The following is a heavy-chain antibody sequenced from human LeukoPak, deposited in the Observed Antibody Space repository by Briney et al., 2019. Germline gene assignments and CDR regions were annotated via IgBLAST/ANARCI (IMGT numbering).Heavy chain of an antibody. V-gene: IGHV4-39*07. CDR1: GGSISSSSYY. Sequence: SETLSLTCTVSGGSISSSSYYWGWIRQPPGKGLEWIGSIYYSGSTYYNPSLKSRVTISVDTSKNQFSLRLSSVTAADTAVYYCARDPKWANWFDPWGQGTLVTVSS. J-gene: IGHJ5*02. D-gene: IGHD2-8*01. CDR3: ARDPKWANWFDP. CDR2: IYYSGST.